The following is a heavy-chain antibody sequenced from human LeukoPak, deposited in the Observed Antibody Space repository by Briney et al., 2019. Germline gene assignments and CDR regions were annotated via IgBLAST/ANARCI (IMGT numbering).Heavy chain of an antibody. V-gene: IGHV4-34*01. CDR3: ARHSFYGSGSYLY. CDR2: INHSGST. CDR1: GGSFSGYY. J-gene: IGHJ4*02. Sequence: PSETLSLTCAVYGGSFSGYYSSWIRQPPGKGLEWIGEINHSGSTNYNPSLKSRVTISVDTSKNQFSLKLSSVTAADTAVYYCARHSFYGSGSYLYWGQGTLVTVSS. D-gene: IGHD3-10*01.